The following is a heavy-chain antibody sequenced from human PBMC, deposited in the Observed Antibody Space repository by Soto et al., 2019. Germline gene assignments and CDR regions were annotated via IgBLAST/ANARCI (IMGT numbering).Heavy chain of an antibody. D-gene: IGHD3-22*01. J-gene: IGHJ4*02. CDR2: ISAYNGNT. CDR3: ARSDSYYYDSSGYRPHYSH. Sequence: GAPVKVSCKASGYTFTSYGISWVRQAPRQGLEWMGWISAYNGNTNYAQKLQGRVTMTTDTSTCTAYMELRSLRSDDTAVYYCARSDSYYYDSSGYRPHYSHRGQGTLVNVSS. V-gene: IGHV1-18*04. CDR1: GYTFTSYG.